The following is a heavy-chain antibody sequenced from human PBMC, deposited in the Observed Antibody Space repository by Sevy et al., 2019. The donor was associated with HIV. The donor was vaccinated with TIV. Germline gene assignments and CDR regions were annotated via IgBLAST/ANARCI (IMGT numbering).Heavy chain of an antibody. CDR1: GYTFTGYY. D-gene: IGHD3-3*01. CDR2: INPNSGGT. J-gene: IGHJ6*02. CDR3: ATLYMYYDFWRGSTLYGIYV. Sequence: ASVKVSCKASGYTFTGYYMHWVRQAPGQGLEWMGWINPNSGGTNYAQKFQGRVTMTRDTSISTAYMELSRLRSDDTAFYYCATLYMYYDFWRGSTLYGIYVWGQGTTVTVSS. V-gene: IGHV1-2*02.